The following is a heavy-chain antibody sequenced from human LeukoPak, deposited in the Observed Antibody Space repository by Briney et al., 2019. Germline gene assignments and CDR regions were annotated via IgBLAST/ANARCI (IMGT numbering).Heavy chain of an antibody. CDR2: IWSDGSNK. J-gene: IGHJ6*04. D-gene: IGHD3-10*02. V-gene: IGHV3-30*02. CDR3: AELGITMIGGV. CDR1: GFTFSSYD. Sequence: GGSLRLSCAASGFTFSSYDMHWVRQAPGKGLEWVAFIWSDGSNKYYADSVKGRFTISRDNSKNTLFLQMNSLRAEDTAVYYCAELGITMIGGVWGKGTTVTISS.